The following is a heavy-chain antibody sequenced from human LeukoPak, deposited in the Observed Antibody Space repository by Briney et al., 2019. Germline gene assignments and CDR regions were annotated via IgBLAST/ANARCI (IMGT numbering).Heavy chain of an antibody. CDR1: GFTFSSYA. Sequence: PGGSLRLSCAASGFTFSSYAMHWVRQAPGKGLEWVAVISYDGSNKYYADSVKGRFTISRDNSKNTLYLQMNSLRAEDTAVYYCARDPPGVWGSYRLFQHWGQGTLVTVSS. CDR2: ISYDGSNK. D-gene: IGHD3-16*02. V-gene: IGHV3-30-3*01. CDR3: ARDPPGVWGSYRLFQH. J-gene: IGHJ1*01.